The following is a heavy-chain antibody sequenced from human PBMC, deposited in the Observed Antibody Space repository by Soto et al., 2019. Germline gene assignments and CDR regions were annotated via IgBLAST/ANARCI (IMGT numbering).Heavy chain of an antibody. V-gene: IGHV4-59*01. CDR1: GGSISSYY. CDR3: ARESFYGDPDNNWFDP. J-gene: IGHJ5*02. Sequence: SETLSLTCTVSGGSISSYYWSWIRQPPGKGLEWIGYIYYSGSTNYNPSLKGRVTISVDTSKNQFSLKLSSVTAADTAVYYCARESFYGDPDNNWFDPWGQGTLVTVSS. CDR2: IYYSGST. D-gene: IGHD4-17*01.